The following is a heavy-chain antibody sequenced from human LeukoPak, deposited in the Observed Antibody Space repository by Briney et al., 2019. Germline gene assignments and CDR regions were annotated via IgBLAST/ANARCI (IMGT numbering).Heavy chain of an antibody. CDR1: GGSSSSSRYY. J-gene: IGHJ5*02. V-gene: IGHV4-39*01. D-gene: IGHD2-2*01. CDR3: ARHPYQLLWLSWFDP. CDR2: IYYSGST. Sequence: SETLSLTCTVSGGSSSSSRYYWGWIRRPPGKGLEWIGSIYYSGSTYYNPSLKSRVTISVDTSKNQFSLKLSSVTAADTAVYYCARHPYQLLWLSWFDPWGQGTLATVSS.